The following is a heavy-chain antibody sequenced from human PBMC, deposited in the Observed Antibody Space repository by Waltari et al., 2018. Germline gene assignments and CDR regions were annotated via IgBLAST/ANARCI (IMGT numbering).Heavy chain of an antibody. CDR3: ARGAAAVGNWFDP. D-gene: IGHD6-13*01. Sequence: QVQLQESGPGLVKPSQTLSLTCTVSGGSISSGGYYWSWIRQHPGKGLQWIGYIYDSGSTDYNPSIKSRVTISVDTSKNQFSLKLSSVPAADTAVYYCARGAAAVGNWFDPWGQGTLVTVSS. V-gene: IGHV4-31*03. CDR2: IYDSGST. J-gene: IGHJ5*02. CDR1: GGSISSGGYY.